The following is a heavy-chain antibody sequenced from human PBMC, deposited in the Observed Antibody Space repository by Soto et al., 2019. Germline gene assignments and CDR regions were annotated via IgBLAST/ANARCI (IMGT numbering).Heavy chain of an antibody. V-gene: IGHV3-11*01. CDR3: ALRFMVRGAFDP. CDR2: ISSTGATI. J-gene: IGHJ5*02. CDR1: GFTFTDYY. D-gene: IGHD3-10*01. Sequence: QVRLVESGGGLVKPGGSLRLSCAASGFTFTDYYMSWFRQAPGKGLEWVSQISSTGATIYYADSVKGRFTISRDNAENPLYLQMTSLRGEDTAMYYCALRFMVRGAFDPWGQGTLVTVSS.